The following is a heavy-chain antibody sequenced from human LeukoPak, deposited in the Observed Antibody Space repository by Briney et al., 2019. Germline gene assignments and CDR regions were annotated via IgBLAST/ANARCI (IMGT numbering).Heavy chain of an antibody. Sequence: SETLSLTCTVSAGSISSSSYYWGWIRQPPGKGLEWIGSIYYSGSTYYNPSLKSRVTISVDTSKNQFSLKLSSVTAADTAVYYCARPTQQLVPFSAFDIWGQGTMVTVSS. J-gene: IGHJ3*02. CDR2: IYYSGST. CDR3: ARPTQQLVPFSAFDI. CDR1: AGSISSSSYY. D-gene: IGHD6-13*01. V-gene: IGHV4-39*01.